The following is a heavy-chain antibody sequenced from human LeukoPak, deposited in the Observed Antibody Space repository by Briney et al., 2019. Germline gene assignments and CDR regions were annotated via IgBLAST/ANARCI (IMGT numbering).Heavy chain of an antibody. CDR3: AKGTQDAMWGWIDY. Sequence: GGSLRLSCAASGFTFSSYAMSWVRQAPGKGLEWVAAISGSGGSTYYADSVKGRFTISRDNSKNTLYLQMNSLRAEDTAVYYCAKGTQDAMWGWIDYWGQGTLVTVSS. CDR2: ISGSGGST. J-gene: IGHJ4*02. V-gene: IGHV3-23*01. CDR1: GFTFSSYA. D-gene: IGHD7-27*01.